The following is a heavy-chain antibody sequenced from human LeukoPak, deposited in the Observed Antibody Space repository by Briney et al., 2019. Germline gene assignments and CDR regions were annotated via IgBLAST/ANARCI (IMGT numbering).Heavy chain of an antibody. J-gene: IGHJ4*02. Sequence: GGSLRLSCAASGFTFSSYAMHWVRQAPGKGLEWVSAISGSGGSTYYADSVKGRFTISRDNSKNTLYLQMNSLRAEDTAVYYCAKDTTGEFGPDYWGQGTLVTVSS. CDR1: GFTFSSYA. D-gene: IGHD7-27*01. V-gene: IGHV3-23*01. CDR2: ISGSGGST. CDR3: AKDTTGEFGPDY.